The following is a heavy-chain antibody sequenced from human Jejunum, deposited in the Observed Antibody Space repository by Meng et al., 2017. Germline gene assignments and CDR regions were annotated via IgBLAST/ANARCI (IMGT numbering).Heavy chain of an antibody. CDR2: IKNDGSDI. D-gene: IGHD1-26*01. V-gene: IGHV3-7*01. J-gene: IGHJ4*02. Sequence: GESLKISCGGSGYTFSSYWMSWVRQAPGKGLEWVANIKNDGSDIYDVESVKGRFTISRDNAKNSLYLQMHSLRAEDTAVYYCSRLSLSNVGSSGSNYRNFDYWGQGMLVTGAS. CDR1: GYTFSSYW. CDR3: SRLSLSNVGSSGSNYRNFDY.